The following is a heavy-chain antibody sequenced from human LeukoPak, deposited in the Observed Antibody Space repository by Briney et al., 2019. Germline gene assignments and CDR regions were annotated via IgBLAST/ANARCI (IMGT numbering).Heavy chain of an antibody. CDR3: ARDPSPAAGGAFDI. Sequence: GGSLRLSCAASGFTFSSYSMNWVRQAPGKGLEWVSSISSSSSYIYYADSVKGRFTISRDNAKNSLYLQMNSLRAEDTAVYYCARDPSPAAGGAFDIWGQGTMVTVSS. CDR1: GFTFSSYS. J-gene: IGHJ3*02. D-gene: IGHD6-13*01. CDR2: ISSSSSYI. V-gene: IGHV3-21*01.